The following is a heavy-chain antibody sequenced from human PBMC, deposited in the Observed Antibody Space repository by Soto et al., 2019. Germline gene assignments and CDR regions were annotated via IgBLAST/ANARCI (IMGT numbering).Heavy chain of an antibody. D-gene: IGHD1-1*01. CDR1: GYRFPSYW. CDR3: ARSTVERLADYYGMYG. J-gene: IGHJ6*02. V-gene: IGHV5-51*01. CDR2: IYPGDSDT. Sequence: ESLKISCKGSGYRFPSYWIGWVRQMPGKGLEWMGIIYPGDSDTRYSPSFQGQVTISADESISTAYLQWSSLKASDTAMYYCARSTVERLADYYGMYGCGHATTVTLSS.